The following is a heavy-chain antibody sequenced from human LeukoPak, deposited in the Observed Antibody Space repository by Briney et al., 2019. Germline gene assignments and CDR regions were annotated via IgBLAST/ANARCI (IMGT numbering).Heavy chain of an antibody. Sequence: ASVKLSCKSSVYTFTGCCMHWVRHGPGQGLEWMGWINPNSGGTNYAKKFQGRVTMTRDMSISTAYMELSRLRSDDTAVYYCARVREDYGDYPLEGAFDIWGQGTMVTVSS. CDR1: VYTFTGCC. D-gene: IGHD4-17*01. CDR3: ARVREDYGDYPLEGAFDI. CDR2: INPNSGGT. J-gene: IGHJ3*02. V-gene: IGHV1-2*02.